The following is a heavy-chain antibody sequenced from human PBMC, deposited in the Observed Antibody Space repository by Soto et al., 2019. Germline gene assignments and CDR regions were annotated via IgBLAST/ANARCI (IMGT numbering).Heavy chain of an antibody. CDR3: AGPTGYSSSWYGDETDYYYYYGMDV. D-gene: IGHD6-13*01. V-gene: IGHV1-69*13. CDR1: GGTFSSYA. CDR2: IIPIFGTA. Sequence: SVKVSCKASGGTFSSYAISWVRQAPGQGLEWMGGIIPIFGTANYAQKFQGRVTITADESTSTAYMELSSLRSEDTAAYYCAGPTGYSSSWYGDETDYYYYYGMDVWGQGTTVTVSS. J-gene: IGHJ6*02.